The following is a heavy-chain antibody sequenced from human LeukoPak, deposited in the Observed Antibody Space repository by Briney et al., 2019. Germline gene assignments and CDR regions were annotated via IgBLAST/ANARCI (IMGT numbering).Heavy chain of an antibody. J-gene: IGHJ4*02. D-gene: IGHD3/OR15-3a*01. Sequence: GGSLRLSCAACGLSFSSYDMHWVRQATGKGLEWVSGTGTTGDAYYAGSVKGRFTVSRDNTKNSLYLHMTSLRAEDTSVFYCARDRRGAKWTYYFDYWGQGALVTVSS. V-gene: IGHV3-13*01. CDR3: ARDRRGAKWTYYFDY. CDR1: GLSFSSYD. CDR2: TGTTGDA.